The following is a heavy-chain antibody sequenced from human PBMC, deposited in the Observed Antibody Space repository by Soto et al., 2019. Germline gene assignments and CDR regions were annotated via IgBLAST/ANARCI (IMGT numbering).Heavy chain of an antibody. CDR1: GGSFSGYY. V-gene: IGHV4-34*01. D-gene: IGHD5-18*01. CDR2: INHSGST. Sequence: SETLSLTCAVYGGSFSGYYWSWIRQPPGKGLEWIGEINHSGSTNYNPSLKSRVTISVDTSKNQFSLKLSSVTAADTAVYYCARRRGYSYGRTIYYFDYSGQGILVTVSS. J-gene: IGHJ4*02. CDR3: ARRRGYSYGRTIYYFDY.